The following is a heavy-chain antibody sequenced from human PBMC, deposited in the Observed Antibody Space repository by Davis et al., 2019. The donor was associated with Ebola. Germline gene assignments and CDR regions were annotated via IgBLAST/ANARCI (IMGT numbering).Heavy chain of an antibody. V-gene: IGHV3-7*01. Sequence: GESLKISCAASGFTFSSYALTWVRQAPGKGLEWVANIKQDGSEKYYVDSVKGRFTISRDNAKNSLYLQMNSLRAEDTAVYYCARDTAELLWFGIDYWGQGTLVTVSS. CDR3: ARDTAELLWFGIDY. J-gene: IGHJ4*02. CDR1: GFTFSSYA. CDR2: IKQDGSEK. D-gene: IGHD3-10*01.